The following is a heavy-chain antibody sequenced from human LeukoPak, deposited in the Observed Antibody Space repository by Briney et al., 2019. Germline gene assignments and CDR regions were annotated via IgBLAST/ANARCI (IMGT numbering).Heavy chain of an antibody. Sequence: SQTLSLTCAISGDSVSSNNAAWNWIRQSPSRGLEWLGRTLYRSKWYNDYAVSVKGRITISPDTSKNQFSLQLNSVTPEDTAVYYCARQGTMVRGVMNHFDYWGQGTLLTVSS. CDR1: GDSVSSNNAA. V-gene: IGHV6-1*01. D-gene: IGHD3-10*01. CDR3: ARQGTMVRGVMNHFDY. J-gene: IGHJ4*02. CDR2: TLYRSKWYN.